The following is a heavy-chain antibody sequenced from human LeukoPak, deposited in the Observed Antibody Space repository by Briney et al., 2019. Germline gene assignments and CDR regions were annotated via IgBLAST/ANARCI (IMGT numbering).Heavy chain of an antibody. CDR3: AREYNWKQEGAFDI. Sequence: GGSLRLSCAASGLTFSSYEMNWVRQAPGKGLEWVSYIGSSGSTIYYADSVKGRFTISRDNAKNSLYLQMNSLRAEDTAVYYCAREYNWKQEGAFDIWGQGTMVTVSS. J-gene: IGHJ3*02. V-gene: IGHV3-48*03. CDR2: IGSSGSTI. CDR1: GLTFSSYE. D-gene: IGHD1-20*01.